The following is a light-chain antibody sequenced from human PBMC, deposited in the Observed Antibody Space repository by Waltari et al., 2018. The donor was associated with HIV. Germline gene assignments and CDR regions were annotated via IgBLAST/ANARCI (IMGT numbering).Light chain of an antibody. CDR3: QQYDDWPPIT. Sequence: EIVMTQSPATLSVSPGERATISCRASQSVSSNLAWYQQKSGQGPRLLIYGASTRATGIPARFSGSGSGTEFTLTISSLQSEDFAVYFCQQYDDWPPITFGQGTRLEIK. CDR1: QSVSSN. CDR2: GAS. J-gene: IGKJ5*01. V-gene: IGKV3-15*01.